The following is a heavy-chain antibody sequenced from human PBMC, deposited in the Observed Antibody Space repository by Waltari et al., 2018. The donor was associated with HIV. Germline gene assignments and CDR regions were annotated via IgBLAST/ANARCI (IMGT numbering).Heavy chain of an antibody. J-gene: IGHJ5*02. V-gene: IGHV3-7*05. D-gene: IGHD3-9*01. CDR1: GFGFGSVV. CDR2: ITKGGSEK. CDR3: GRDADYSDSGWIDP. Sequence: SGGGVVQPGGSLALSCVASGFGFGSVVMTWVRQAPGRRLKWVGHITKGGSEKHYLASVKGRVTISRDNAKRSLYPRLTGLRGDDTAVYYCGRDADYSDSGWIDPWGQGTLLIGSS.